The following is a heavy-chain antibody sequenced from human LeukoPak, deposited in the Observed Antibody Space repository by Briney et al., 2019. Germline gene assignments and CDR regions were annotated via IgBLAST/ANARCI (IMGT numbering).Heavy chain of an antibody. J-gene: IGHJ4*02. CDR1: GFTFSNYA. CDR3: AKDPGYSGYDYFDY. D-gene: IGHD5-12*01. CDR2: ISGSVTTT. V-gene: IGHV3-23*01. Sequence: GKSLRPSCAASGFTFSNYAMNWVRQAPGRGLEWVSAISGSVTTTYYADSVKGRFTISRDNSKNTLYLQMNSLRAEDTAIYYCAKDPGYSGYDYFDYWGQGTLVTVSS.